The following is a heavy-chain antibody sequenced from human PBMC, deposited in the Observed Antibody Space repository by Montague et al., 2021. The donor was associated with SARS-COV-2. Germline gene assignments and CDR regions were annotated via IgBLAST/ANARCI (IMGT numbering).Heavy chain of an antibody. Sequence: SLRLSCAASGFAFDDYGMSWVRQAPGKGLEWVSGINWNGGSTGYADSVKGRFTISRDNAKNSLYLQMNSLRAEDTALYYCASGYSSSWDIFDYWGQGTLVTVSS. J-gene: IGHJ4*02. CDR2: INWNGGST. V-gene: IGHV3-20*04. CDR3: ASGYSSSWDIFDY. D-gene: IGHD6-13*01. CDR1: GFAFDDYG.